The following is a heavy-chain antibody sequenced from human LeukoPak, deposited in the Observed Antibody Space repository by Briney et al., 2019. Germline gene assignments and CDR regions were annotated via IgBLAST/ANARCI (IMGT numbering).Heavy chain of an antibody. CDR3: ARHLEGDSGYDSLYYYYYYMDV. CDR2: IYPGDSDT. D-gene: IGHD5-12*01. Sequence: GESLKISCKGSGYSFTSYWIGWVRQMPGKGLEWMGIIYPGDSDTRYSPSFQGQVTISADKSISTAYLQWSSLKASDTAMYYCARHLEGDSGYDSLYYYYYYMDVWGKGTTVTVSS. CDR1: GYSFTSYW. V-gene: IGHV5-51*01. J-gene: IGHJ6*03.